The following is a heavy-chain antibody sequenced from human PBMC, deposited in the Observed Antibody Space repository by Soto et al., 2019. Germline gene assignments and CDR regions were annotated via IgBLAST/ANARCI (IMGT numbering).Heavy chain of an antibody. V-gene: IGHV1-8*01. CDR3: ARTDGDLDV. D-gene: IGHD4-17*01. J-gene: IGHJ6*02. CDR2: MNPKSGHT. Sequence: QVQLVQSGAEVKKPGASVKVSCKASGYTFSSYDINWVRQATGQGLEWMGWMNPKSGHTGSAQKFQGRVTMTRDTAISTAYMGLSSLRSEDTAIYYCARTDGDLDVWGQGTTVTVSS. CDR1: GYTFSSYD.